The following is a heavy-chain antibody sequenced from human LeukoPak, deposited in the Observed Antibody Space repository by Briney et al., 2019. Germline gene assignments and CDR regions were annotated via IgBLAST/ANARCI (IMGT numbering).Heavy chain of an antibody. CDR1: GFTFSSYA. D-gene: IGHD3-3*01. Sequence: GGSLGLSCTASGFTFSSYAMHWVRQAPGKGLEWVALISYDGSDKYYADSVKGRFTISRDNSKNTLYLQMNNLRSEDTAVYYCPRDPGSLEFYYYMDVWGKGTTVTVSS. CDR2: ISYDGSDK. J-gene: IGHJ6*03. V-gene: IGHV3-30*04. CDR3: PRDPGSLEFYYYMDV.